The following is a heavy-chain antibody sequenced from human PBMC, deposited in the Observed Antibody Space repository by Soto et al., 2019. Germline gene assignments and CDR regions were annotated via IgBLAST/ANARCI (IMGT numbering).Heavy chain of an antibody. CDR1: GYXFTSYL. V-gene: IGHV5-51*01. Sequence: EXLKICCKCSGYXFTSYLLGWVRHMPGKGLEWMGIIYPGDSDTRYSPSFQGQVTISADKSITTAYLQWSSLKASDTDMYYCARHAGYSSGWVDYWGQGTLGPVSS. CDR3: ARHAGYSSGWVDY. CDR2: IYPGDSDT. D-gene: IGHD6-19*01. J-gene: IGHJ4*02.